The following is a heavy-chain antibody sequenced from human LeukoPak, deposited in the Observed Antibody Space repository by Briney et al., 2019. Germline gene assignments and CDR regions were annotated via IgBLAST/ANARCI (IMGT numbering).Heavy chain of an antibody. Sequence: GGSLRLSCAASGFTFSSYWMHWVRHVPGKGLVWASRISSDGSGTTYADSVRGRFTISRDNAMNMLYLQMSSLRAEDTAVYYCTRFSMARGLKDYMDVWGEGTTVTVSS. D-gene: IGHD3-10*01. J-gene: IGHJ6*03. CDR1: GFTFSSYW. V-gene: IGHV3-74*01. CDR2: ISSDGSGT. CDR3: TRFSMARGLKDYMDV.